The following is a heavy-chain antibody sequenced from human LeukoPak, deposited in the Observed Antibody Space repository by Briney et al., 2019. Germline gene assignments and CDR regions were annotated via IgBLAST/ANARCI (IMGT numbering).Heavy chain of an antibody. J-gene: IGHJ4*02. V-gene: IGHV4-34*01. Sequence: PSETLSLTCAVYGESFSGYYWNWIRQPPGKGLEWIGEINHSGSTNYNPSLTSRATISVDTSKNQFSLKLNSLTAADTAVYYCARRFCNTTTCYTVDHWGQGTLVTVSS. CDR2: INHSGST. CDR1: GESFSGYY. CDR3: ARRFCNTTTCYTVDH. D-gene: IGHD2-2*02.